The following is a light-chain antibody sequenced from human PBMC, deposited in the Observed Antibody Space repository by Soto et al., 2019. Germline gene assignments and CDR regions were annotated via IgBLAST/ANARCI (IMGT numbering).Light chain of an antibody. J-gene: IGKJ1*01. CDR2: KAS. CDR3: QQYNSYRA. CDR1: QSISNW. Sequence: EIQMTQSPSTLSASVGDRVTITCRASQSISNWLAWHQQKPGKAPKLLIYKASNLESGVPSRFSGSGSGTEFTLTISSLQPDDFATYYCQQYNSYRAFGQGTKVDIK. V-gene: IGKV1-5*03.